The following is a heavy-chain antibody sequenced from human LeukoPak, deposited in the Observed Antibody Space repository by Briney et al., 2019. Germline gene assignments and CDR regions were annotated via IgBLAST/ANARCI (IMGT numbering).Heavy chain of an antibody. CDR2: ISSSSSYI. CDR3: AKNHDSNGYHTDDAFDL. J-gene: IGHJ3*01. CDR1: GFTFSSYL. D-gene: IGHD3-22*01. Sequence: GGSLRLSCAASGFTFSSYLMNWVRQAPGKGLEWVSSISSSSSYIYYADSVKGRFTISRDSSKSTLYLQMNSLRAEGTAIYYCAKNHDSNGYHTDDAFDLWGQGTMVTVSS. V-gene: IGHV3-21*04.